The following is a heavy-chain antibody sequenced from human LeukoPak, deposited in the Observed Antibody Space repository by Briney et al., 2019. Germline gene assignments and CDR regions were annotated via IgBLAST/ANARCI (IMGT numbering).Heavy chain of an antibody. CDR2: IYYSGST. CDR1: GGSISSSSYY. D-gene: IGHD3-22*01. V-gene: IGHV4-39*01. CDR3: ARHRPSGRIVVVNWVDY. J-gene: IGHJ4*02. Sequence: SETLSLTCTVSGGSISSSSYYWGWIRQPPGKGLEWIGSIYYSGSTYYNPSLKSRVTISVDTSKNQFSLKLSSVTAADTAVYYCARHRPSGRIVVVNWVDYWGQGTLVAVSS.